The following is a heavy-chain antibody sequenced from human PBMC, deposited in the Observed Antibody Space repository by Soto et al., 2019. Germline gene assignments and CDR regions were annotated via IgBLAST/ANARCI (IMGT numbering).Heavy chain of an antibody. CDR3: AKDFYTAMVTGY. Sequence: PGGSLRLSCAASGFAFRDFAMHWVRQTPGKGLEWVSAISGSGGSTYYADSVKGRFTISRDNSKNTLYLQMNSLRAEDTAVYYCAKDFYTAMVTGYWGQGTLVTVSS. CDR2: ISGSGGST. J-gene: IGHJ4*02. V-gene: IGHV3-23*01. CDR1: GFAFRDFA. D-gene: IGHD5-18*01.